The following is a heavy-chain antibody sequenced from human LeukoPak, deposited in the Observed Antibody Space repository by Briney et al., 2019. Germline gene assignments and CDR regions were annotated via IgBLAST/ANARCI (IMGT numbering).Heavy chain of an antibody. CDR3: ARHEHIVAAAGTHVYFQH. CDR1: GGSISSSSYY. Sequence: SETLSLTCSVSGGSISSSSYYWGWIRQPPGKGLEWIGSIYYSGSTYYNPSLKSRVTISVDTSKNQFSLKLSSVTAADTAVYYCARHEHIVAAAGTHVYFQHWGQGTLVTVSS. CDR2: IYYSGST. V-gene: IGHV4-39*01. J-gene: IGHJ1*01. D-gene: IGHD6-13*01.